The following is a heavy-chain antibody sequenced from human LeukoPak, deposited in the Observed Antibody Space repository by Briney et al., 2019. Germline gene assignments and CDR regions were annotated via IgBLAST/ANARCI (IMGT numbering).Heavy chain of an antibody. D-gene: IGHD3-22*01. CDR2: TYYSGNT. V-gene: IGHV4-59*01. CDR1: GGSISSYY. J-gene: IGHJ4*02. Sequence: ETSGTLSLTCTVSGGSISSYYWSWIRQPPGKGLEWIGHTYYSGNTNYNPSLKSRVTISIDTSKNQFSLKLSSVTAADTAVYYCTRGRAYYDSTGYYYWGRGILVTVSS. CDR3: TRGRAYYDSTGYYY.